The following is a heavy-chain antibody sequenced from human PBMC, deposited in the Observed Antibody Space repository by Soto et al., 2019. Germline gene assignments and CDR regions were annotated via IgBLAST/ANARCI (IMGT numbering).Heavy chain of an antibody. J-gene: IGHJ6*02. CDR2: IVVANGRT. Sequence: TVRVSCKASGFDFATFGIQWLRQTQGQGLEWIGWIVVANGRTNYAQRFQGRVTISRDMSINTAYIDLSDLRSDDTAVYFCSADRPDGAIGWPVWGQGTTVSVSS. CDR1: GFDFATFG. D-gene: IGHD2-15*01. CDR3: SADRPDGAIGWPV. V-gene: IGHV1-58*02.